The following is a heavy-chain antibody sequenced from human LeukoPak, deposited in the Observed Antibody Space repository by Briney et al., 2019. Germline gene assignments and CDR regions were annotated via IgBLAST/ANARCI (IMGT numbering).Heavy chain of an antibody. CDR3: AGGGYYYYFDY. J-gene: IGHJ4*02. V-gene: IGHV4-59*08. D-gene: IGHD3-22*01. Sequence: SETLSLTCTVSGGSISSYYWSLIRQPPGKGLEWIGYIYYSGSTNYNPSLKSRVTISVDTSKNQFSLKLSSVTAADTAVYYCAGGGYYYYFDYWGQGTLVTVSS. CDR1: GGSISSYY. CDR2: IYYSGST.